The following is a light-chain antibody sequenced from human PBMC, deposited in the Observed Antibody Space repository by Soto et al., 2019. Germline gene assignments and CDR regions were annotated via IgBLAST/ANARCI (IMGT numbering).Light chain of an antibody. CDR1: QSVTSTY. V-gene: IGKV3-20*01. Sequence: EIVLTQSPGTLSLSPGERATLSCRASQSVTSTYLAWYQQTPGQAPRLLIYGTSNRATGVPERFSGSGSGTDFTLNISGLEPEDFAVYYCQQSESSPRTFGQGTKVEIK. CDR2: GTS. J-gene: IGKJ1*01. CDR3: QQSESSPRT.